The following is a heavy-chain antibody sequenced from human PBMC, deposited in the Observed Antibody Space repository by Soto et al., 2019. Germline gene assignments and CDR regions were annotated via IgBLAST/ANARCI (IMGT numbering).Heavy chain of an antibody. D-gene: IGHD4-17*01. J-gene: IGHJ4*02. Sequence: GGSLRLSCAASGFTFSSYWMHWVRQAPGKGLVWVSRINSDGSSTSYADSVKGRFTISRDNAKNTLYLQMNSLRAEDTAVYYCARDLVTTQKMGIFDYWGQGTLVTVSS. CDR2: INSDGSST. V-gene: IGHV3-74*01. CDR1: GFTFSSYW. CDR3: ARDLVTTQKMGIFDY.